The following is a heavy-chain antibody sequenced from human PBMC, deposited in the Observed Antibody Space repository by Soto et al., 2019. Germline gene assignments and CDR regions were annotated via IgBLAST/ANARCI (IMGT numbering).Heavy chain of an antibody. J-gene: IGHJ4*02. V-gene: IGHV1-18*01. CDR3: ARELSALGTIDF. CDR2: ISPYNDNK. Sequence: ASVKVSCKASGYTFNIYGISWVRQAPGQGLEWMGWISPYNDNKKYAQNFQGRVTMTTDTFTSTAYMELRSLRSDDTAVYYCARELSALGTIDFWGQGTLVTVYS. D-gene: IGHD1-7*01. CDR1: GYTFNIYG.